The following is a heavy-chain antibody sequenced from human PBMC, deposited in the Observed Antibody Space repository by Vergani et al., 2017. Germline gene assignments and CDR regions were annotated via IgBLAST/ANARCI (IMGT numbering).Heavy chain of an antibody. J-gene: IGHJ5*02. Sequence: QLQLQESGSGLVKPAETLSLTCTVSGDSMNNYYWNWIRQTPGKGLEWIGYIYLGGTTTYNPSLESRVSLSADTSKNQFSLQLTSVTAADTAVYYCARVCRRITMIGQRNNWFDPWGQGTLVTVSS. V-gene: IGHV4-59*12. CDR3: ARVCRRITMIGQRNNWFDP. CDR1: GDSMNNYY. CDR2: IYLGGTT. D-gene: IGHD3-10*02.